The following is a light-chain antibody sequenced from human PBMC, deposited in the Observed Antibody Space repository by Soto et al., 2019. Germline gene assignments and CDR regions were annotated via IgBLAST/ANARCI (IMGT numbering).Light chain of an antibody. V-gene: IGKV1-39*01. CDR2: GAS. CDR1: QSISIY. Sequence: DIRMTQSPSSLSASVGDSVTITCRASQSISIYLNWYQQKPGKAPKLLISGASTLQSGVPSRFSGGGSGTDFTLTISSLQPADFATYYCQQSYRTVITFGQGTRLEI. J-gene: IGKJ5*01. CDR3: QQSYRTVIT.